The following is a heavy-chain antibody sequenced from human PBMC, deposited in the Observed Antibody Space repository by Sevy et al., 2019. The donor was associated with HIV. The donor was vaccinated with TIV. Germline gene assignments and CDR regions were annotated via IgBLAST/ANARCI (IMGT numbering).Heavy chain of an antibody. J-gene: IGHJ6*03. D-gene: IGHD4-17*01. CDR3: ARGAATVTTFGYYYYMDV. CDR1: GGTFSSYA. CDR2: IIPIFGTA. Sequence: ASVKVSCKASGGTFSSYAISWVRQAPGQGLEWMGRIIPIFGTANYAQKFQGRVTITADESTSTAYMELSSLGSEDTAVYYCARGAATVTTFGYYYYMDVWGKGTTVTVSS. V-gene: IGHV1-69*13.